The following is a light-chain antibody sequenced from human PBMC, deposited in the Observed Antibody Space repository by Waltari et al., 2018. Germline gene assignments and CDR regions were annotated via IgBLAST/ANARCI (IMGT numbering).Light chain of an antibody. V-gene: IGLV3-1*01. CDR2: QDI. J-gene: IGLJ2*01. CDR3: QAWDSSTVV. Sequence: SYELTQPHSVSVSPGQTASITCSGDKLRAKYVCWYQQKPGQSPVLVIYQDIKRPSGIPERFSGSNSENTATLTISGTQAMDEADYYCQAWDSSTVVFGGGTKLTVL. CDR1: KLRAKY.